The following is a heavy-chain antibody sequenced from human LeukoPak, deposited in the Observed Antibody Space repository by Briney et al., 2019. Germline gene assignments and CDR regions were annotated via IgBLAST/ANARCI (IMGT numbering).Heavy chain of an antibody. J-gene: IGHJ5*02. CDR2: INTSGSS. Sequence: SETLSLTCTVSGGSISSYYWSWIRQPAGKGLEWIGRINTSGSSNYNPSLRSRVTMSVDTSKNQFSLNLSSVTAADTAVYYCARVGGGPRWLDPWGQGTLVTVSS. CDR1: GGSISSYY. D-gene: IGHD6-25*01. V-gene: IGHV4-4*07. CDR3: ARVGGGPRWLDP.